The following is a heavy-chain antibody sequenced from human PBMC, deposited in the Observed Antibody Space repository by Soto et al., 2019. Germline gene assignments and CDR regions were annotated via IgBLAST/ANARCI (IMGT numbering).Heavy chain of an antibody. V-gene: IGHV4-39*01. CDR2: IYYSGST. CDR3: ARPLAGTSYYMDV. Sequence: SETLSLTCTVSGGSISGGSYYWGWIRPPPGKGLEWIGTIYYSGSTYYNPSLKSRVTISVDTSKNQFSLNLSSVTAADTAVYYCARPLAGTSYYMDVWGKGTTVTVSS. D-gene: IGHD1-1*01. CDR1: GGSISGGSYY. J-gene: IGHJ6*03.